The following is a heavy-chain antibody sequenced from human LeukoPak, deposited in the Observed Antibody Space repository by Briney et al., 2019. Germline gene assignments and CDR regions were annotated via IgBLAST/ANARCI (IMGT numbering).Heavy chain of an antibody. D-gene: IGHD3-10*01. Sequence: ASVKVSCKASGGTFSSYAISWVRQAPGQGLEWMGGIIPIFGTANYAQKFQGRVTITADESTSTAYMELSSLRSEDTAVYYCAGSYYYGSGSYYTDYWGQGTLVTVSS. CDR2: IIPIFGTA. CDR1: GGTFSSYA. V-gene: IGHV1-69*13. J-gene: IGHJ4*02. CDR3: AGSYYYGSGSYYTDY.